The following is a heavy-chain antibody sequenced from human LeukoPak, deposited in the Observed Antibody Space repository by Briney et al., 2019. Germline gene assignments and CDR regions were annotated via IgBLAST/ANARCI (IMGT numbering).Heavy chain of an antibody. D-gene: IGHD2-21*01. CDR3: ARGLADRWRLPLAAFDI. J-gene: IGHJ3*02. CDR2: IYHSGST. Sequence: PSETLSLTCAVSGGSISSSNWWSWVRQPPGKGLEWIGEIYHSGSTNYNPSLKSRVTISVDKSKNQFSLKLSSVAAADTAVYYCARGLADRWRLPLAAFDIWGQGTMVTVSS. CDR1: GGSISSSNW. V-gene: IGHV4-4*02.